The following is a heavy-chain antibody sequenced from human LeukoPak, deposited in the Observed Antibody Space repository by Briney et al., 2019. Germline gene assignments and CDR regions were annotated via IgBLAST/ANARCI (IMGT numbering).Heavy chain of an antibody. CDR1: GFTFSSYS. CDR2: ISSSSSYI. CDR3: ARDSGHSGYDLDY. V-gene: IGHV3-21*01. J-gene: IGHJ4*02. D-gene: IGHD5-12*01. Sequence: GGSLRLSCAAPGFTFSSYSMNWVRQAPGKGLEWVSSISSSSSYIYYADSVKGRFTISRDNAKNSLYLQMNSLRAEDTAVYYCARDSGHSGYDLDYWGQGTLVTVSS.